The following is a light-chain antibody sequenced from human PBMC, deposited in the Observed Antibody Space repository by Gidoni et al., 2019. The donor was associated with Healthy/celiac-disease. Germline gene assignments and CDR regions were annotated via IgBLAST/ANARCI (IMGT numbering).Light chain of an antibody. CDR1: SSNIGAGYD. CDR3: QSYDSSMSGYYV. V-gene: IGLV1-40*01. CDR2: GNS. Sequence: SVLTQPPSVSGAPGQRVTISCTGSSSNIGAGYDVHGYQQLPGTAPKLLIYGNSNRPSGVPDRFSGSKSGTSASLAITGLQAEDEADYYCQSYDSSMSGYYVFGTGTKVTVL. J-gene: IGLJ1*01.